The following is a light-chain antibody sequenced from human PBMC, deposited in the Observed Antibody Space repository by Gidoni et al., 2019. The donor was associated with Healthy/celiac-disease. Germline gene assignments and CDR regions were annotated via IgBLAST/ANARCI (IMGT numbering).Light chain of an antibody. CDR2: DAS. CDR1: QDISSY. CDR3: QQYDNLPPLT. J-gene: IGKJ4*01. V-gene: IGKV1-33*01. Sequence: DIQMTKSPSSLSASVGDRVTITCQASQDISSYLNWYQQKPGEAPKLLIYDASNLETGVPSRFSGSGSWTDFTFTISSLQPEDIATFYYQQYDNLPPLTFGGGTKVEIK.